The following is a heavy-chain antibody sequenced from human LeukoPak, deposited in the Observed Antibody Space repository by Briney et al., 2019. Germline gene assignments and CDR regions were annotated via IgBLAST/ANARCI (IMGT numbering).Heavy chain of an antibody. D-gene: IGHD4/OR15-4a*01. V-gene: IGHV4-59*12. J-gene: IGHJ6*02. CDR1: GGSIIGYY. CDR2: IYYSGST. CDR3: ARYANSPYYYYAMDV. Sequence: SETLSLTCTVSGGSIIGYYFSWIRQPPGKGVEWIGSIYYSGSTNYNPSLKSRVTISVETSKNQFSLKLSSVTAADTAVYYCARYANSPYYYYAMDVWGQGTTVTVSS.